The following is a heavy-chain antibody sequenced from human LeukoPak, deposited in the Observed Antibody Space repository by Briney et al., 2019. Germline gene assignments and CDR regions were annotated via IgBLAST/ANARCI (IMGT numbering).Heavy chain of an antibody. CDR2: FYYSGST. CDR1: GGSISSSSYF. CDR3: ARQARTDGYNFFSAFDI. V-gene: IGHV4-39*01. Sequence: PSETLSLTCIVSGGSISSSSYFWGWIRQPPGKGLEWIGSFYYSGSTYYNPSLKSRVTISVDTSKNQLSLKLDSVTAADTAVYYCARQARTDGYNFFSAFDIWGQGTMVTVSS. J-gene: IGHJ3*02. D-gene: IGHD5-24*01.